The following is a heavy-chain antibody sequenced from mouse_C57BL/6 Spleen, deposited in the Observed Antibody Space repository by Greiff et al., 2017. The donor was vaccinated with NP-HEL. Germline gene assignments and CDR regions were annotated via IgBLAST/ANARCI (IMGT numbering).Heavy chain of an antibody. V-gene: IGHV1-74*01. CDR1: GYTFTSYW. CDR2: IHPSDSDT. Sequence: VQLQQPGAELVKPGASVKVSCKASGYTFTSYWMHWVKQRPGQGLEWIGRIHPSDSDTNYNQKFKGKATLTVDKSSSTAYMQLSSLTSEDSAVYYCAMNYDYDEEGVDYWGQGTTLTVSS. D-gene: IGHD2-4*01. J-gene: IGHJ2*01. CDR3: AMNYDYDEEGVDY.